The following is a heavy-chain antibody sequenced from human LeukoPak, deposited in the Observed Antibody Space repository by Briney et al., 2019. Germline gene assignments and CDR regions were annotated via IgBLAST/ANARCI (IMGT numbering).Heavy chain of an antibody. J-gene: IGHJ2*01. V-gene: IGHV4-39*01. CDR3: ARRRNGYNWYFDL. CDR1: GDSISSDYY. D-gene: IGHD5-24*01. CDR2: IHYTGTT. Sequence: PSETLSLTCTVSGDSISSDYYWGWIRQSPGRGLDYIGNIHYTGTTYYNPSLKSRVTISVDTSKNQFSLKVTSVTAADTAVYYCARRRNGYNWYFDLWGPGTLVTVSS.